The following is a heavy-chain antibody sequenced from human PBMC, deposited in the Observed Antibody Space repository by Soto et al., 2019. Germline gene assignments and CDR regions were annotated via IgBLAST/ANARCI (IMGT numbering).Heavy chain of an antibody. J-gene: IGHJ4*02. Sequence: SETLSLTXTVSGGSISSSSYYWGWIRQPPGKGLEWIGSIYYSGSTYYNPSLKSRVTISVDTSKNQFSLKLSSVTAADTAVYYCARQAARGFWSGYYRNMEFDYWGQGTLVTVSS. CDR3: ARQAARGFWSGYYRNMEFDY. CDR1: GGSISSSSYY. V-gene: IGHV4-39*01. CDR2: IYYSGST. D-gene: IGHD3-3*01.